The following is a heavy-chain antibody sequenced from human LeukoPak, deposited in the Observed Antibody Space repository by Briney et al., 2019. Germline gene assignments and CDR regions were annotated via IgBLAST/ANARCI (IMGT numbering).Heavy chain of an antibody. CDR1: GFTFSSYA. D-gene: IGHD6-13*01. Sequence: GGSLRLSCAASGFTFSSYAMSWVRQAPGKGLEWVSAISGSGGSTYYADSVKGRFTISRDNAKNTLYLQMNSLRAEDTAVYHCAAIRGIAAAAEFDPWGQGTLVTVSS. CDR2: ISGSGGST. V-gene: IGHV3-23*01. CDR3: AAIRGIAAAAEFDP. J-gene: IGHJ5*02.